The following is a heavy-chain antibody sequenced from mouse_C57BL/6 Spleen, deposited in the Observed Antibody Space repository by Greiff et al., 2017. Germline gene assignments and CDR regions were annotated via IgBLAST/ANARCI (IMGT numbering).Heavy chain of an antibody. J-gene: IGHJ2*01. CDR2: IDPSDSYT. CDR3: ARGGGAQATKDY. Sequence: VQLQQPGAELVMPGASVKLSCKASGYTFTSYWMHWVKQRPGQGLEWIGEIDPSDSYTNYNQKFKGKSTLTVDKSSSTAYMQLSSLTSEDSAVYYCARGGGAQATKDYWGQGTTLTVSS. V-gene: IGHV1-69*01. CDR1: GYTFTSYW. D-gene: IGHD3-2*02.